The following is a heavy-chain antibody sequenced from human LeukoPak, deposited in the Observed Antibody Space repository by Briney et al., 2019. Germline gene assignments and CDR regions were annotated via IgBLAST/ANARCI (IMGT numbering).Heavy chain of an antibody. V-gene: IGHV5-51*01. D-gene: IGHD3-10*01. CDR1: GYSFTSYW. J-gene: IGHJ5*02. CDR2: IYPGDSDT. CDR3: ARPKMVRGVITWFDP. Sequence: GESLKISCKGSGYSFTSYWIGWVRQMPGKGLEWMGIIYPGDSDTRYSPSFQGQVTISADKSISTAYLQWGSLKASDTAMYYCARPKMVRGVITWFDPWGQGTLVTVSS.